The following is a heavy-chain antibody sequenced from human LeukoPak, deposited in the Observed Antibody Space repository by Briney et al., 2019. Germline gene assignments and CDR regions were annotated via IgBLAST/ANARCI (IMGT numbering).Heavy chain of an antibody. Sequence: HTGGSLRLSCAASGFTFSSYAMHWVRQAPGKGLEYVSAISSNGGSTYYANSVKGRFTISRDNSKNTLYLQMNSLRAEDTAVYYCARQCPNGSGWCHDAFDIWGQGTMVTVSS. J-gene: IGHJ3*02. CDR3: ARQCPNGSGWCHDAFDI. CDR1: GFTFSSYA. D-gene: IGHD6-19*01. V-gene: IGHV3-64*01. CDR2: ISSNGGST.